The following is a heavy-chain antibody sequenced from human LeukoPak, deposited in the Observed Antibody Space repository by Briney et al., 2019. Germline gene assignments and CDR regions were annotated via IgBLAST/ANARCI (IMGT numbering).Heavy chain of an antibody. CDR1: GGTFSSYA. CDR3: AGAEGYSISWYTWFDP. CDR2: IIPIFGTA. D-gene: IGHD6-13*01. Sequence: VASVKVSCKASGGTFSSYAISWVRQAPGQGLEWMGGIIPIFGTANYAQKFQGRVTITTDESTSTAYMELSSLRSEDTAVYYCAGAEGYSISWYTWFDPWGQGTLVTVSS. J-gene: IGHJ5*02. V-gene: IGHV1-69*05.